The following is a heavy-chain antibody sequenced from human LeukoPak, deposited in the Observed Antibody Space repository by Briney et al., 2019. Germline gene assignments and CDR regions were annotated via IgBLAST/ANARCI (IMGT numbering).Heavy chain of an antibody. V-gene: IGHV4-59*01. CDR3: ARGLHSTMPYWGY. CDR1: GGSITNYY. D-gene: IGHD2-2*01. CDR2: IYYSGST. Sequence: SETLSLTCTVSGGSITNYYWSWIWQPPGKGLEWIGYIYYSGSTNYNPSLQSRVTISVDTSKNQFSLKLSSVTAADTAVYYCARGLHSTMPYWGYWGQGTLVTVSS. J-gene: IGHJ4*02.